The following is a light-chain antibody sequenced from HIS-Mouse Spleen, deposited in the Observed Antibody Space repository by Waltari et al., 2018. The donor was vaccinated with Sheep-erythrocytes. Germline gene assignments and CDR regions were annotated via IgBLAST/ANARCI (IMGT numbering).Light chain of an antibody. Sequence: QSALTQPASVSGSPGQSITISCPGTSSDVGSYNLVSWYQQHPGKTPKLMIYEGSKRPSGVSNRLSGSKYGNTASLTISGLQAEDEADYSCCSYAGSSTPWVFGGGTKLTVL. V-gene: IGLV2-23*01. J-gene: IGLJ3*02. CDR2: EGS. CDR1: SSDVGSYNL. CDR3: CSYAGSSTPWV.